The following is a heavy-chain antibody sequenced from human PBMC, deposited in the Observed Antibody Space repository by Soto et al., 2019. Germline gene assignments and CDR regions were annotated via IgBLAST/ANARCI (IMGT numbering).Heavy chain of an antibody. V-gene: IGHV4-39*01. CDR3: ARQVASGYWYFDL. CDR1: WGSTRRDNYY. D-gene: IGHD3-10*01. J-gene: IGHJ2*01. Sequence: SETLSLTCTVSWGSTRRDNYYWGWIRQPTGKGLEWIGSIYYSGTTYYNPSLKSRVNIFVDTSKNQFSLKLTSVTAADTAMYFCARQVASGYWYFDLRGRCTLVT. CDR2: IYYSGTT.